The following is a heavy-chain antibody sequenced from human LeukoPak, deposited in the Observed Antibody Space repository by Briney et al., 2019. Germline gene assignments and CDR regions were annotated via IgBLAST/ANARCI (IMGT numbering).Heavy chain of an antibody. J-gene: IGHJ4*02. Sequence: ASVKVSCKVSGYTFTDYYMHWVQQAPGKGLEWMGLVDPEDGETIYAEKFQGRVTLTADTSTDTAYMELSSLRSEDTAVYYCARWDYYDSSGYCYWGQGTLVTVSS. CDR3: ARWDYYDSSGYCY. V-gene: IGHV1-69-2*01. CDR2: VDPEDGET. D-gene: IGHD3-22*01. CDR1: GYTFTDYY.